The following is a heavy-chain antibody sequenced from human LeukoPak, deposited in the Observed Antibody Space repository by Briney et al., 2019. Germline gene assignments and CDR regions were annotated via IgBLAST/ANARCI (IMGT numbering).Heavy chain of an antibody. Sequence: PGGSLRLSCAASGFTFSSYAMHWVRQAPGKGLEWVAVISYDGSNKYYADSVKGRFTISRDNAKNSLYLQMNSLRAEDTAVYYCARDPVKDYGEPFDYWGQGTLVTVSS. D-gene: IGHD4-17*01. V-gene: IGHV3-30-3*01. CDR1: GFTFSSYA. CDR3: ARDPVKDYGEPFDY. J-gene: IGHJ4*02. CDR2: ISYDGSNK.